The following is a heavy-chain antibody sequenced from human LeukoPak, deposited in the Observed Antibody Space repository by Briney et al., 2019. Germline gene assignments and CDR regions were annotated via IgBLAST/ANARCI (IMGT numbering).Heavy chain of an antibody. J-gene: IGHJ4*02. D-gene: IGHD3-22*01. CDR2: IYTSGST. Sequence: SETLSLTCTVSGGSISSYYWSWIRQPPGKGLEWIGYIYTSGSTNYNPSLKSRVTISVDTSKNQFSLKLSSVTAADTAVYYCASSDSSGYYGHYDYWGQGTLVTVSS. V-gene: IGHV4-4*09. CDR3: ASSDSSGYYGHYDY. CDR1: GGSISSYY.